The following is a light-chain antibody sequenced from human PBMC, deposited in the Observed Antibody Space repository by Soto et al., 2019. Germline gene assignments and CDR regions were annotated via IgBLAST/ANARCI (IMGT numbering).Light chain of an antibody. V-gene: IGLV2-8*01. CDR2: EVS. CDR3: SSYAGSNNLV. Sequence: QSALTHPPSASGSPGQSVTISCTGTSSDVGGYNYVSWYQQHPGKAPKLMIYEVSKRPSGVPDRFSGSKSGNTATLTVSGLQAEDEADYYCSSYAGSNNLVFGGGTTLTVL. CDR1: SSDVGGYNY. J-gene: IGLJ3*02.